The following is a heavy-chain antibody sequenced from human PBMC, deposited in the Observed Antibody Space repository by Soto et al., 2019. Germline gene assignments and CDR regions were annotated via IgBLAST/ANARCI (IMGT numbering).Heavy chain of an antibody. CDR3: ARDHPYSSTWKGDHYYGMDV. D-gene: IGHD6-13*01. Sequence: GGSRILSCASSGFTFSTYAMHLVRQAPGKGLEWVAVISYDGSTKYYADSVKGRFTCSRDNSKNTLYLQMNSLRAEDTAVYFCARDHPYSSTWKGDHYYGMDVWGQGTTVNVSS. CDR2: ISYDGSTK. CDR1: GFTFSTYA. V-gene: IGHV3-30-3*01. J-gene: IGHJ6*02.